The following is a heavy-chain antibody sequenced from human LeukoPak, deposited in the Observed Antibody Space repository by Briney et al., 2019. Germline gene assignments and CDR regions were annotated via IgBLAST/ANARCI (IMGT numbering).Heavy chain of an antibody. CDR2: MNPNSGNT. D-gene: IGHD5-12*01. CDR1: GYTFTGYY. J-gene: IGHJ4*02. V-gene: IGHV1-8*02. CDR3: ARSASRGYSGYE. Sequence: ASVKVSCKASGYTFTGYYMHWVRQATGQGLEWMGWMNPNSGNTGYAQKFQGRVTMTRNTSISTAYMELSGLRSEDTAVYYCARSASRGYSGYEWGQGTLVTVSS.